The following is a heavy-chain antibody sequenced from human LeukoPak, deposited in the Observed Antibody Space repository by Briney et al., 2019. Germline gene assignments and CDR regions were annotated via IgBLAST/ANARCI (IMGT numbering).Heavy chain of an antibody. V-gene: IGHV4-59*08. D-gene: IGHD2-2*01. CDR2: IYYSGST. J-gene: IGHJ4*02. CDR1: GGPMSSYY. Sequence: PSETLSLTCTVSGGPMSSYYWSWIRQPPGKGLEWIGYIYYSGSTNYNPSLKSRVTISVDTSKNQFSLKLSSVTAADTAVYYCARSRPLCSSTSCYAGGEFDYWGQGTLVTVSS. CDR3: ARSRPLCSSTSCYAGGEFDY.